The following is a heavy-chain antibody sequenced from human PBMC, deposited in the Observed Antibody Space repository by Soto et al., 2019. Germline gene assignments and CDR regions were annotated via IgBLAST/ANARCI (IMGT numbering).Heavy chain of an antibody. CDR1: GFTFSSYS. CDR3: ASHPWDSSGYGYYCDC. Sequence: EVQLVESGGGLVKPGGSLRLSCAASGFTFSSYSMNWVRQAPGKGLEWVSSISSSSSYIYYADSVQGRFTISRDNAKNPRYLQMSSRGGEDTAVYFCASHPWDSSGYGYYCDCWGQGTVVTVSP. V-gene: IGHV3-21*01. CDR2: ISSSSSYI. J-gene: IGHJ4*02. D-gene: IGHD3-22*01.